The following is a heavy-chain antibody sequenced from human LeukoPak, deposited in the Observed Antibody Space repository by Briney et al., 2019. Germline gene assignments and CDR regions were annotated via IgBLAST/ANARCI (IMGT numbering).Heavy chain of an antibody. Sequence: SETLSLTCTVSGGSIFSYYLNWIRQPPGKGLEWIGYIYSNGITSYNPSLRSRGTISIATSKNQFSLRLRSVTAADTAIYYCARRAYYDSSGYSPASGYSDLWGRGTLVSVSS. CDR2: IYSNGIT. CDR3: ARRAYYDSSGYSPASGYSDL. V-gene: IGHV4-4*08. CDR1: GGSIFSYY. J-gene: IGHJ2*01. D-gene: IGHD3-22*01.